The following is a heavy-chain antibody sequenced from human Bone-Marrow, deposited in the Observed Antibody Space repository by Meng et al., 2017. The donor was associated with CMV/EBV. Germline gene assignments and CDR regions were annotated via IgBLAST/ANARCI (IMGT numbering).Heavy chain of an antibody. CDR2: ISFDGSNK. CDR1: GFTFSDYA. V-gene: IGHV3-30*04. Sequence: GGSLRLSCAASGFTFSDYAMHWVRQAPGKGLEWVAVISFDGSNKFYADSVKGRYTISRDNSKNTLNLQMSSLRAEDTAVYYCASDLDYDFWSGYRYYYYYGMDVWGQGTTVTVSS. D-gene: IGHD3-3*01. CDR3: ASDLDYDFWSGYRYYYYYGMDV. J-gene: IGHJ6*02.